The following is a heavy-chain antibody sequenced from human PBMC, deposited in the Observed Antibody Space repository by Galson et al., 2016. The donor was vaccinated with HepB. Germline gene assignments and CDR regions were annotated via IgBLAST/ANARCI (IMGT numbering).Heavy chain of an antibody. J-gene: IGHJ4*02. CDR2: IIPMFGSP. Sequence: PGQGLEWMGGIIPMFGSPNYAQNFQGRVTITADESTSTAYMELRSLRSDDTAVYYCARLGYDSSGYFPDFWGQGTLVTVSS. CDR3: ARLGYDSSGYFPDF. V-gene: IGHV1-69*01. D-gene: IGHD3-22*01.